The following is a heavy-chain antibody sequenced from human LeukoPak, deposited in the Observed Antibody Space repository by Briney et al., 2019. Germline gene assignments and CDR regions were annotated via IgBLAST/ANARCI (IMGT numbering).Heavy chain of an antibody. Sequence: PGGSLRLSCAASGLTFTSDSMNWVRQAPGKGLEWVSSISSSSSSYIYNADSVKGRFTISRDNAKNSLYLQMNSLRAEDTAVYYCARDPYYDILTGYYDGCPDYWGQGTLVTVSS. CDR3: ARDPYYDILTGYYDGCPDY. V-gene: IGHV3-21*01. J-gene: IGHJ4*02. D-gene: IGHD3-9*01. CDR1: GLTFTSDS. CDR2: ISSSSSSYI.